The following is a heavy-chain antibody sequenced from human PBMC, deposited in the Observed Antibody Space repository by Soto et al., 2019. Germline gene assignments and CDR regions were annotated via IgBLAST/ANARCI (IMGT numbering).Heavy chain of an antibody. J-gene: IGHJ6*02. Sequence: QVQLVQSGAEVKKPESSVRVSCKASGGTFNSYAITWVRQAPGQGLEWMGGTIPMFGTKNYAEKFQGRVTITADESTNTAYMEMSSLRSEDTAVYYCTRGVIRYQSIGYYLGSDGMDVWGQGTTVIVSS. CDR1: GGTFNSYA. CDR3: TRGVIRYQSIGYYLGSDGMDV. CDR2: TIPMFGTK. V-gene: IGHV1-69*12. D-gene: IGHD3-22*01.